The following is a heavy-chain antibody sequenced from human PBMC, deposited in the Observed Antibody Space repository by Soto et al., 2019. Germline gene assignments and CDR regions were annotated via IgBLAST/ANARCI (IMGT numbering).Heavy chain of an antibody. CDR1: GGSISSSNW. CDR2: IYHSGST. Sequence: QVQLQESGPGLVKPSGTLSLTCAVSGGSISSSNWWSWVRQPPGKGLEWIGEIYHSGSTNYNPSLKSRVTISVDKSKNQFSLKLSSVTAADTAVYYCARQYYYGSGSYYNGDNWFDPWGQGTLVTVSS. J-gene: IGHJ5*02. D-gene: IGHD3-10*01. CDR3: ARQYYYGSGSYYNGDNWFDP. V-gene: IGHV4-4*02.